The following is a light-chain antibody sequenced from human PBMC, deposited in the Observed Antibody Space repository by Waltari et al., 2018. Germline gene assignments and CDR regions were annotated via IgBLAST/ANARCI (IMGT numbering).Light chain of an antibody. CDR3: QSYDRSLSGWKV. V-gene: IGLV1-40*01. CDR2: GNK. Sequence: QSVLTQPPSVSGAPGQTVTISCTGWTSNIGAGYDVHWYQQLPGTAPKLLIYGNKNRPPGVPDRFSGSKSGTSASLAITRLQAEDEAIYYCQSYDRSLSGWKVFGGGTKLTVL. J-gene: IGLJ2*01. CDR1: TSNIGAGYD.